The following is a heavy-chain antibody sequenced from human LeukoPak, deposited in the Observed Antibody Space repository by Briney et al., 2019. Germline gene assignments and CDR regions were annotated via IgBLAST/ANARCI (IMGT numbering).Heavy chain of an antibody. CDR2: IDPGGGGT. CDR1: GFSCSTYA. CDR3: GKSAKYWLVRGNGVDV. V-gene: IGHV3-23*01. J-gene: IGHJ6*02. Sequence: PGASLRLSCAASGFSCSTYAMTWVRQASLPGLEWLASIDPGGGGTYHSHSVIGLFTISRDNSMKTLYLQMNSLRADDTAVYYCGKSAKYWLVRGNGVDVWGQGTTVTV. D-gene: IGHD3-10*01.